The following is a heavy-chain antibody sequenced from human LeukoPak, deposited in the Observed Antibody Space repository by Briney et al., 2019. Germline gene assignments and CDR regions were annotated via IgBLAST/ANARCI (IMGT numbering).Heavy chain of an antibody. V-gene: IGHV3-30*03. CDR1: GFTFSSYG. CDR3: ARTTSGWYGNFDY. CDR2: ISYDGSNK. Sequence: GRSLRLSCAASGFTFSSYGMHWVRQAPGKGLEWVAVISYDGSNKNYADSVKGRFTIFRDDSKNTLYLQMNSLRAEDTAVYYCARTTSGWYGNFDYWGQGTLVTVSS. J-gene: IGHJ4*02. D-gene: IGHD6-19*01.